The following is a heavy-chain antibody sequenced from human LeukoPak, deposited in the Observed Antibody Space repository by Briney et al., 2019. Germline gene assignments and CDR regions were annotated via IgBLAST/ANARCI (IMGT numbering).Heavy chain of an antibody. V-gene: IGHV3-21*01. CDR2: ISSSSSYI. Sequence: PGGSLRLSCAASGFTFSSYSMTWFRQAPGKGLEWVSSISSSSSYIYYADSVKGRFTISRDNAKNSLYLQMNSLRAEGTAVYYCARDREVRGVIDYWGQGTLVTVSS. CDR3: ARDREVRGVIDY. D-gene: IGHD3-10*01. CDR1: GFTFSSYS. J-gene: IGHJ4*02.